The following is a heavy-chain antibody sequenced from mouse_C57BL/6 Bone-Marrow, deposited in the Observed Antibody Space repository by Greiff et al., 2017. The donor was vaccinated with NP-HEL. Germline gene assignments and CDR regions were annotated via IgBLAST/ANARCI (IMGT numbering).Heavy chain of an antibody. CDR3: ARLYYSNYD. J-gene: IGHJ2*01. CDR2: ISDGGSYT. D-gene: IGHD2-5*01. CDR1: GFTFSSYA. Sequence: EVQRVESGGGLVKPGGSLKLSCAASGFTFSSYAMSWVPQTPEKRLECVATISDGGSYTYYPDNVKGRFTISRDNAKNNLYLQMSHLKSEDTAMYYCARLYYSNYDWGQGTTLTVSS. V-gene: IGHV5-4*01.